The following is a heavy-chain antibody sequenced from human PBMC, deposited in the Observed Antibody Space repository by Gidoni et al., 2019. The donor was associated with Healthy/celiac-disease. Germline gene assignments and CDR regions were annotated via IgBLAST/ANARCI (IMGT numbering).Heavy chain of an antibody. Sequence: QVQLVQSGAEVKKPGASVKVSCQASGYTFTSYGLSWVRQAPGQGREWMGWISAYNGNTNDAQKLQGRVTMTTDTSTSTAYMELRSLRSDDTAVYYCARDLAAYCGGDCPGAFDIWGQGTMVTVSS. CDR3: ARDLAAYCGGDCPGAFDI. V-gene: IGHV1-18*01. CDR2: ISAYNGNT. CDR1: GYTFTSYG. D-gene: IGHD2-21*02. J-gene: IGHJ3*02.